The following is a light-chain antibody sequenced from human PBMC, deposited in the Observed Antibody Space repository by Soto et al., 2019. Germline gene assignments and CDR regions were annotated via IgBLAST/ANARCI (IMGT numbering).Light chain of an antibody. J-gene: IGKJ1*01. CDR2: GAS. V-gene: IGKV3-20*01. CDR3: QQYGSSPRT. CDR1: QSVSSSS. Sequence: EIVLTQSPATLSFSPGERATLSCRAIQSVSSSSLAWYQQKPGQAPRLLMYGASSRATGIPDRFSGSGSGTDFTLTIRTLEPEDFAVYYCQQYGSSPRTFGQGTKVDIK.